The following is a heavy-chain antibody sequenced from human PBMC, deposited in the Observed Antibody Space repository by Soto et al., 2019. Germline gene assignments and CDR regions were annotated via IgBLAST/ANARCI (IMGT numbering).Heavy chain of an antibody. Sequence: SETLSLTCTVSGGSISSYYCSWIRQAAGKGLESIGRIHTSGSPNYNPSLKSRCTMSADTSKNQCSLKLTSVPAADTAVYYCASGGTYFDCWGRGTLVTVSS. CDR2: IHTSGSP. V-gene: IGHV4-4*07. D-gene: IGHD3-16*01. J-gene: IGHJ4*02. CDR3: ASGGTYFDC. CDR1: GGSISSYY.